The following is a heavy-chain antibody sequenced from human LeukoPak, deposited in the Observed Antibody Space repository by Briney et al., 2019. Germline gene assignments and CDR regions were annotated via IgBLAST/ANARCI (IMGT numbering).Heavy chain of an antibody. Sequence: SETLSLTCTLSGGSLSRYYRRCIRQPAQQGLEWIGRIFTSGSTNYNPSLKSRLTMTVDTSKNQFSLKLSSVTAADTAVYYCARWVQATAMVYFDYWGQGTLVTVSS. V-gene: IGHV4-4*07. D-gene: IGHD5-18*01. J-gene: IGHJ4*02. CDR2: IFTSGST. CDR1: GGSLSRYY. CDR3: ARWVQATAMVYFDY.